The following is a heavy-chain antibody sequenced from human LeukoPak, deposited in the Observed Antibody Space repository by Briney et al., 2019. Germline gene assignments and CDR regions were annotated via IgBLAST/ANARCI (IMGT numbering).Heavy chain of an antibody. CDR3: ARDLTLHYGMDV. CDR1: GGSISSGDYY. J-gene: IGHJ6*04. D-gene: IGHD3-9*01. V-gene: IGHV4-30-4*01. Sequence: PSETLSLNCTVSGGSISSGDYYWSWIRQPPGKGLEWIGYIYYSGSTYYNPSLKSRVTISVDTSKNQFSLKLSSVTAADTAVYYCARDLTLHYGMDVWGKGTTVTVSS. CDR2: IYYSGST.